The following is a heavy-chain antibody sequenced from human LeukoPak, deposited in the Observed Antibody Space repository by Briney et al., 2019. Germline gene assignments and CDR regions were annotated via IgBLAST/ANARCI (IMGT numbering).Heavy chain of an antibody. CDR1: GFTFSNYG. V-gene: IGHV3-30*02. J-gene: IGHJ3*02. CDR3: AREGGYAFDI. Sequence: GGSLRLSCATSGFTFSNYGMHWIRQAPGKGLEWVALIRYDESDKYYADSVKGRFTISRDNSRNTLYLQMNSLRAEDTAVYYCAREGGYAFDIWGQGTMVTVSS. CDR2: IRYDESDK. D-gene: IGHD6-19*01.